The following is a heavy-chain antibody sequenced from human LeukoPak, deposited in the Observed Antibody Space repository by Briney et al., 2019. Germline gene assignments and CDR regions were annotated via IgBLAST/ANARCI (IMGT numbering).Heavy chain of an antibody. CDR2: IYYSGST. CDR3: ARQGSIAAAAYWFDP. J-gene: IGHJ5*02. Sequence: SETLSLTCTVSGGSISSYYWSWIRQPPGKGLEWIGYIYYSGSTNYNPSLKSRVTISVDTSKNQFSLKLSSVTAADTAVYYCARQGSIAAAAYWFDPWGQGTLVTVSS. D-gene: IGHD6-13*01. V-gene: IGHV4-59*08. CDR1: GGSISSYY.